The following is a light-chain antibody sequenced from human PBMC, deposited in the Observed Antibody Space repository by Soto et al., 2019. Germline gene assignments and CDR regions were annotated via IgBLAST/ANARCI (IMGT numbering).Light chain of an antibody. CDR2: NDY. CDR1: SSNIEENS. V-gene: IGLV1-44*01. J-gene: IGLJ3*02. CDR3: TAWDDNLNAWL. Sequence: QPVLTQPPSASGTPGQRVTISCSGSSSNIEENSVTWYQRLPGTAPKVLIYNDYQRPSGVPDRFSGSKSGTSASLAISGLQSQDDGDYYCTAWDDNLNAWLFGGGTKLTVL.